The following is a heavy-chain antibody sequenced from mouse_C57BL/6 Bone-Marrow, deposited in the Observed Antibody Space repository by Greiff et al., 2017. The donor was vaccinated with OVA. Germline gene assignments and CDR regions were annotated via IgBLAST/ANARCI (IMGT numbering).Heavy chain of an antibody. CDR1: GFTFSDFY. CDR3: AREHGAMDY. J-gene: IGHJ4*01. CDR2: SRNKANDYTT. Sequence: EVKLLESGGGLVQSGRSLRLSCATSGFTFSDFYMEWVRQAPGKGLEWIAASRNKANDYTTEYSASVKGRFIVSRDTSQSILYLQMNALRAEDTAIYYCAREHGAMDYWGQGTSVTVSS. V-gene: IGHV7-1*01.